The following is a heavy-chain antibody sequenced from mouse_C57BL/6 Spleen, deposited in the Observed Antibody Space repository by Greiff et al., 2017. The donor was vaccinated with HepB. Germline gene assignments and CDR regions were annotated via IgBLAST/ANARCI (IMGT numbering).Heavy chain of an antibody. CDR1: GYAFSSSW. D-gene: IGHD2-3*01. CDR3: ARGGYYDY. V-gene: IGHV1-82*01. CDR2: IYPGDGDT. J-gene: IGHJ2*01. Sequence: VQLQQSGPELVKPGASVKISCKASGYAFSSSWMNWVKQRPGKGLEWIGRIYPGDGDTNYNGKFEGKATLTADKSSSTAYMQLSSLTSEDSAVYFCARGGYYDYWGQGTTLTVSS.